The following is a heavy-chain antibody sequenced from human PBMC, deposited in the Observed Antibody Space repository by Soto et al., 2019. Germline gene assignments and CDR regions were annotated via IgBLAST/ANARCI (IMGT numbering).Heavy chain of an antibody. D-gene: IGHD1-1*01. J-gene: IGHJ3*02. Sequence: SETLSLTCTVSGGSISSYYWSWIRQPPGKGLEWIGYIYYSGSTNYNPSLKSRVTISVDTSKNQFSLKLSSVTAADTAVYYCARGTTTNDAFDIWGQGTMVTVSS. CDR3: ARGTTTNDAFDI. V-gene: IGHV4-59*01. CDR2: IYYSGST. CDR1: GGSISSYY.